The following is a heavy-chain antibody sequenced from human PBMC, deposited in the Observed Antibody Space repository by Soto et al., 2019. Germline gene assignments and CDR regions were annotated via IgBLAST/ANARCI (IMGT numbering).Heavy chain of an antibody. Sequence: SETLSLTCTVSGGSTSSDDYYWSWIRQHPGKGLEWIGYIYYSGSTYYNPSLKSRVTISVDTSKNQFSLKLSSVTAADTAVYYCARGIVPAARNWFDPWGQGTLVTVS. CDR3: ARGIVPAARNWFDP. D-gene: IGHD2-2*01. CDR1: GGSTSSDDYY. V-gene: IGHV4-31*03. J-gene: IGHJ5*02. CDR2: IYYSGST.